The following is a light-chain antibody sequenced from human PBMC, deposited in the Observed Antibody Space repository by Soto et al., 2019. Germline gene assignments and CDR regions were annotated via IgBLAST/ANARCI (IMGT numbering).Light chain of an antibody. J-gene: IGKJ2*01. CDR2: GAS. CDR1: QSVGTH. Sequence: DIQMTQSPSFLSASVGDRVTVTCRASQSVGTHLHWYQQKSGKAPKLLIYGASTLQSGVSSRFSGSGSGTDFTLTITSLQPDDFAVYYCQQGHTSPRTFGQGTRLDIK. V-gene: IGKV1-39*01. CDR3: QQGHTSPRT.